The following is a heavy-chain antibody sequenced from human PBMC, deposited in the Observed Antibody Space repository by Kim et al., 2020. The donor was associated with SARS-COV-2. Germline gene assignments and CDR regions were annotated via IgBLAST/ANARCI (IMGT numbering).Heavy chain of an antibody. CDR3: ARNYCVVSDGSGYYPEAAFDI. CDR2: ISYDGSNK. Sequence: GGSLRLSCAASGFTFSSYGMHWVRQAPGKGLEWVAVISYDGSNKYYADSVKGRFTISRDNSKNTLYLQMNSLRAEDTAVYYCARNYCVVSDGSGYYPEAAFDILGEEGMLTLSS. CDR1: GFTFSSYG. J-gene: IGHJ3*02. D-gene: IGHD3-22*01. V-gene: IGHV3-33*05.